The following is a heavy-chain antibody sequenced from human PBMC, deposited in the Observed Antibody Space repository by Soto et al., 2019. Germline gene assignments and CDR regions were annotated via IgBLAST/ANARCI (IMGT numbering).Heavy chain of an antibody. CDR3: AREEYGGGDCYY. J-gene: IGHJ4*02. CDR1: GFTFSSYG. CDR2: IWYDGSNK. V-gene: IGHV3-33*01. D-gene: IGHD2-21*02. Sequence: QVQLVESGGGVVQPGRSLRLSCAASGFTFSSYGMHWVRQAPGKGLEWVAVIWYDGSNKYYADSVKGRFTISRDNSKNALYLQMNSLRAEDTAVYYCAREEYGGGDCYYWGQGTLVTVSS.